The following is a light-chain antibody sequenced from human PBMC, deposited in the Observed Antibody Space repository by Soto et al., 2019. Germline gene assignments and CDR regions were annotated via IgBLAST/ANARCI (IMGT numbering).Light chain of an antibody. V-gene: IGKV1-12*01. CDR2: FAS. J-gene: IGKJ1*01. CDR1: QGIGDR. CDR3: LHTFSFPRT. Sequence: DIQMNQSPSSVSASVGDRVTITCRASQGIGDRLPWYQQRPGKVPQLVVYFASTLPSGVPSRSSASGYGAEFILTIPPLPAEDFATYYWLHTFSFPRTLGQGTKV.